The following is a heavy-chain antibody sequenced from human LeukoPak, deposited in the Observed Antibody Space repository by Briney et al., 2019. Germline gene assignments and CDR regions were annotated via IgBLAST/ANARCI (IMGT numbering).Heavy chain of an antibody. CDR2: IIPIFGTA. J-gene: IGHJ6*04. V-gene: IGHV1-69*06. CDR1: GGTFSSYA. D-gene: IGHD3-9*01. CDR3: ATERYFDWLFEFKYYYYYGMDV. Sequence: SVKVSCKASGGTFSSYAISWVRQAPGQGLEWMGGIIPIFGTANYAQKFQGRVTITADKSTSTAYMELSSLRSEGTAVYYCATERYFDWLFEFKYYYYYGMDVWGKGTTVTVSS.